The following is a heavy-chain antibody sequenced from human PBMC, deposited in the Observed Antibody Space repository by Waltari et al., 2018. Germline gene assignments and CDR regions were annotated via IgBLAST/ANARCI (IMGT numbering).Heavy chain of an antibody. CDR2: IKEDGSKI. D-gene: IGHD6-19*01. V-gene: IGHV3-7*01. J-gene: IGHJ4*02. CDR1: GLSISESW. Sequence: EVQLVESGGGLVQPGGSLRLSCEASGLSISESWMSWVRQAPGKGPEWVADIKEDGSKIYYVGSVRGRFTISRDNAKNSLYLQMNSLRVEDTAVYYCAREAPLYTTGWGYDYWGQGILVTVSS. CDR3: AREAPLYTTGWGYDY.